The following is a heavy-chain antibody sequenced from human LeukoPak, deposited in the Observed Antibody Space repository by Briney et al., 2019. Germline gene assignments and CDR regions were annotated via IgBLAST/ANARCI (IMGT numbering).Heavy chain of an antibody. D-gene: IGHD6-13*01. CDR3: ARGKEYCSSWFGFVRSNWFDP. J-gene: IGHJ5*02. V-gene: IGHV3-48*03. Sequence: GGSLRLSCAASGFTFSGYEMNWVRQAPGKGLEWVSYISSIGTTIYYADSVKGRFTISRDNAKNSLYLQMNSLRAEDTAVYYCARGKEYCSSWFGFVRSNWFDPWGQGTRVTVSS. CDR2: ISSIGTTI. CDR1: GFTFSGYE.